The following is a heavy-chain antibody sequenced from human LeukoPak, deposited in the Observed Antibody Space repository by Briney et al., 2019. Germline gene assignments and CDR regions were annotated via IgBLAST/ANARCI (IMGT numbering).Heavy chain of an antibody. V-gene: IGHV1-2*02. CDR2: INPNSGGT. D-gene: IGHD6-13*01. J-gene: IGHJ4*02. Sequence: ASVKVSCKASGYTFTGYYMHWVRQAPGQGLEWMGWINPNSGGTNYVQKFQGRVTMTRDTSISTAYMELSRLRSDDTAVYYCARVRSSWYGQSLGYWGQGTLVTVSS. CDR1: GYTFTGYY. CDR3: ARVRSSWYGQSLGY.